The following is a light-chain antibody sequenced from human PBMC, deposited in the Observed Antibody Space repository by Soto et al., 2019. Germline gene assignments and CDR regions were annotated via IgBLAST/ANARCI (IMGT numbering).Light chain of an antibody. CDR1: QSVSSY. J-gene: IGKJ2*02. CDR2: DAS. V-gene: IGKV3-11*01. Sequence: EIVLTQSPSTLSLSPGERATLSCRASQSVSSYLAWYQQKPGQAPRLLIYDASNRATGIPTWFSGSGSGKDFTLTISSLAHEDFAVYYCQQRSNSRTFGQGTKLEIK. CDR3: QQRSNSRT.